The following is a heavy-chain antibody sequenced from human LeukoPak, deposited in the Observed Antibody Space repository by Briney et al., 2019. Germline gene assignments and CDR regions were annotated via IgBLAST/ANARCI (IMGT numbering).Heavy chain of an antibody. J-gene: IGHJ4*02. Sequence: GASVKVSCKASGYTFTSYYMHWVRQAPGQGLEWMGIINPSGGSTSYAQKFQGRVTMTRDTSTRTVYMELSSLRSEGTAVYYCARVVTGYSGYDFRGSGGNYFDYWGQGTLVTVSS. V-gene: IGHV1-46*01. D-gene: IGHD5-12*01. CDR1: GYTFTSYY. CDR2: INPSGGST. CDR3: ARVVTGYSGYDFRGSGGNYFDY.